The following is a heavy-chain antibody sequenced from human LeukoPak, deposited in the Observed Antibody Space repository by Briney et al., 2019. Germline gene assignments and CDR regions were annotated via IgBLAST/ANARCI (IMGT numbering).Heavy chain of an antibody. D-gene: IGHD2-15*01. V-gene: IGHV3-30*02. CDR3: ARESSRPTRWWFDP. CDR2: IRYDGSNK. J-gene: IGHJ5*02. Sequence: RSGGSLRLSCAASGFTFSSYGMHWVRQAPGKGLEWVAFIRYDGSNKYYADSVKGRFTISRDNSKNTLYLQMNSLRAEDTAVYYCARESSRPTRWWFDPWGQGTLVTVSS. CDR1: GFTFSSYG.